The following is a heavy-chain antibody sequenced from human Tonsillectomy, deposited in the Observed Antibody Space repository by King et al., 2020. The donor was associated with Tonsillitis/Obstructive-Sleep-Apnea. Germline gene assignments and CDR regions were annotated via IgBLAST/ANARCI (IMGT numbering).Heavy chain of an antibody. CDR1: GGSISSYY. CDR2: IFYSGST. CDR3: ASDHCSSTSCYGNYYYMDV. D-gene: IGHD2-2*01. V-gene: IGHV4-59*01. J-gene: IGHJ6*03. Sequence: LQLQESGPGLVKPSETLSLTCTVSGGSISSYYWSWIRQPPGKGLEWIGYIFYSGSTNYNPSLKSRVTISLDTSKNQFSLKLSSVTAADTAVYYCASDHCSSTSCYGNYYYMDVWGKGTTVTVSS.